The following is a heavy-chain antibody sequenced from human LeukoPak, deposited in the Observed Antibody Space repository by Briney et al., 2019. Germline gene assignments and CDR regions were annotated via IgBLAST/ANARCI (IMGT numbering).Heavy chain of an antibody. V-gene: IGHV1-18*01. J-gene: IGHJ4*02. Sequence: ASVKVSCKGSGYTFNTYGISWVRQAPGQGLEWMGWISGYDGNTNYAQKLRGRVTMTTDTSTSTAYMDLRSLRSDDTALYYCARTVTTSSYYFDYWGQGTLVTVSS. CDR3: ARTVTTSSYYFDY. D-gene: IGHD4-17*01. CDR1: GYTFNTYG. CDR2: ISGYDGNT.